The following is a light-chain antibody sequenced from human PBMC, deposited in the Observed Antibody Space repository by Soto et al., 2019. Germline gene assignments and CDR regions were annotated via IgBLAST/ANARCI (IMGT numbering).Light chain of an antibody. J-gene: IGKJ3*01. Sequence: DIQMTQSPSSLSASVGDRVTITCRASQSITSYLSWYQQQPGKAPKLLIYAASSLQSGVPSRFSGSGSGTDFTLTISSLQPEDFATYYCQQSYNTPLTFGPGTKVDIK. CDR2: AAS. CDR1: QSITSY. CDR3: QQSYNTPLT. V-gene: IGKV1-39*01.